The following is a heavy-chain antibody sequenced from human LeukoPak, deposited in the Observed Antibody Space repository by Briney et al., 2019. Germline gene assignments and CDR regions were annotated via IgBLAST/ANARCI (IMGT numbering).Heavy chain of an antibody. CDR1: GFSFSTYA. V-gene: IGHV3-21*01. J-gene: IGHJ6*03. D-gene: IGHD2-21*01. Sequence: GGSLRLSCAASGFSFSTYAMHWVRQAPGKGLEWVSYISSSSSFKKYADSLKGRFTISRDNSKNTLYLQMGSLRAEDMGVYYCAREEDDYYFYYMDVWGKGTTVTVSS. CDR2: ISSSSSFK. CDR3: AREEDDYYFYYMDV.